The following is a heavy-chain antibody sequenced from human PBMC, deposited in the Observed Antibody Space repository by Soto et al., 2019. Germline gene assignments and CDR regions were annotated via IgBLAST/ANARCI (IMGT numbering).Heavy chain of an antibody. D-gene: IGHD1-1*01. J-gene: IGHJ5*02. Sequence: PSETLSLTCTVSGASISCFYWSWIRKSAEKGLEWIGRIYATGTTDYNPSLKSRVMMSVDTSKKQFSLKLRSVTAADTAVYYCVRDGTKTLRDWFDPWGQGISVTVSS. V-gene: IGHV4-4*07. CDR3: VRDGTKTLRDWFDP. CDR1: GASISCFY. CDR2: IYATGTT.